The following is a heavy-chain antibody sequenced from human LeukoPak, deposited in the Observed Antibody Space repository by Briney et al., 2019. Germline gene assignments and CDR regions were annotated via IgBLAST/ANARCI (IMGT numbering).Heavy chain of an antibody. CDR1: GYSFTSYW. Sequence: GESLKISCKGSGYSFTSYWSGWVRQMPGKGLEWMGIIYPGDSDTRYSPSFQGQVTISADKSISTAYLQWSSLKASDTAMYYCARLRPTIIAAAGTHYYYYYYMDVWGKGTTVTVSS. CDR2: IYPGDSDT. J-gene: IGHJ6*03. D-gene: IGHD6-13*01. V-gene: IGHV5-51*01. CDR3: ARLRPTIIAAAGTHYYYYYYMDV.